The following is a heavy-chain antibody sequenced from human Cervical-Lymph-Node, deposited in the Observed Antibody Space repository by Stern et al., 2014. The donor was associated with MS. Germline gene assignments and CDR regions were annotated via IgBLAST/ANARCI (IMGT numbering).Heavy chain of an antibody. CDR3: ARDRAMVRGLVNQQLAF. CDR2: INPSDGST. Sequence: VQLVESGAEVKKPGASVKVSCKAYGYTFTSYYGHWVRQAPGQGLEWMGIINPSDGSTNYARKFQGRVTMTRDTSTSTVYMELSSLRSEDAAVYYCARDRAMVRGLVNQQLAFWGQGTLVTVSS. CDR1: GYTFTSYY. J-gene: IGHJ4*02. V-gene: IGHV1-46*01. D-gene: IGHD3-10*01.